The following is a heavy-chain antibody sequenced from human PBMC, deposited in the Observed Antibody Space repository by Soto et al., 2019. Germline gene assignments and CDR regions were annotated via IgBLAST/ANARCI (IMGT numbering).Heavy chain of an antibody. CDR3: ARGASYYYDSSGYSSDAFDI. Sequence: PSETLSLTCTVSGGSISSYYWSWIRQPPGKGLEWIGYIYYSGSTNYNPSLKSRVTISVDTSKNQFSLKLSSVTAADTAVYYCARGASYYYDSSGYSSDAFDIWGQGTMVTVSS. J-gene: IGHJ3*02. V-gene: IGHV4-59*12. CDR2: IYYSGST. D-gene: IGHD3-22*01. CDR1: GGSISSYY.